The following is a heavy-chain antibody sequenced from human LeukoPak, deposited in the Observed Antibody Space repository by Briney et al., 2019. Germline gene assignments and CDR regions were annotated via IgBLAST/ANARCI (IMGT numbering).Heavy chain of an antibody. V-gene: IGHV4-34*01. J-gene: IGHJ4*02. CDR1: GGSFSGYY. Sequence: SETLSLTCAVYGGSFSGYYWSWIRQPPGKGLEWIGEINHSGSTNYNPSLKSRVTISVDTSKNQFPLKLRSVTAADTAVYYCARGRGQATRAKYSSSWYVDYWGQGTLVTVSS. CDR3: ARGRGQATRAKYSSSWYVDY. D-gene: IGHD6-13*01. CDR2: INHSGST.